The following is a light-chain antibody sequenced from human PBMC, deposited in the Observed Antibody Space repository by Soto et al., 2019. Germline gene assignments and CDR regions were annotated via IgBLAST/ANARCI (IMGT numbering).Light chain of an antibody. CDR3: QQYGGSPAT. J-gene: IGKJ2*01. CDR1: QSVGSTF. V-gene: IGKV3-20*01. Sequence: EIVLTQSPGTLSLSPGERATLSCRASQSVGSTFLAWYQQKPGQAPRLLIYGASNRATGIPHRFSGSASGTEFTLTISRLQPEDFAVYYCQQYGGSPATFGEGTKV. CDR2: GAS.